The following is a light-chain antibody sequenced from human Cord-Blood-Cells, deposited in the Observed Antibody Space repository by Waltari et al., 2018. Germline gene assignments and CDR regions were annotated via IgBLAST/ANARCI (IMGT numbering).Light chain of an antibody. CDR3: SSYTSSSTGV. CDR1: SSDVGGYNY. V-gene: IGLV2-14*01. Sequence: QSALTQPASVSGSPGQSLTISCTGTSSDVGGYNYVSWSQQHPGKAPKLMIYEVSNRPSGVSNRFSGSKSGNTASLTISGLQAEDEADYYCSSYTSSSTGVFGGGTKLTVL. CDR2: EVS. J-gene: IGLJ2*01.